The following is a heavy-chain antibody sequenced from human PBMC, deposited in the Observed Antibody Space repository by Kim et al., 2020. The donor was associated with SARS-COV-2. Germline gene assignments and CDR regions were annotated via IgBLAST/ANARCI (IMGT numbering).Heavy chain of an antibody. CDR3: AKPMSGHWYFDL. V-gene: IGHV4-59*01. CDR2: IYYSGST. J-gene: IGHJ2*01. CDR1: GGSISSYY. D-gene: IGHD3-10*02. Sequence: SETLSLTCTVSGGSISSYYWSWIRQPPGKGLEWIGYIYYSGSTNYNPSLKSRVTISVDTSKNQFSLKLSSVTAADTAVYYCAKPMSGHWYFDLWGRGTLVTVSS.